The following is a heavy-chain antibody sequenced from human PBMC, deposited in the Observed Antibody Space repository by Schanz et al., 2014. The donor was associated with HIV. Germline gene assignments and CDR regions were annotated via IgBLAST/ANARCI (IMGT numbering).Heavy chain of an antibody. CDR3: ARGGSGWYGYEGFDY. CDR2: MNPKNGNT. D-gene: IGHD6-19*01. V-gene: IGHV1-8*01. J-gene: IGHJ4*02. CDR1: GYTFTSYD. Sequence: QVQLLQSGAEVKKPGSSVKVSCKASGYTFTSYDINWVRQATGQGLEWMGGMNPKNGNTAYAQKFQGRVTMTTDTSTTTAYMELRSLRSDETAIYYCARGGSGWYGYEGFDYWGQGTLVTVSS.